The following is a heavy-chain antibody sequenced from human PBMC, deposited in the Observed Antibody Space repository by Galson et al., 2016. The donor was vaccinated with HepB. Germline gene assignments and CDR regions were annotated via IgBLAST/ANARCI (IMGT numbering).Heavy chain of an antibody. CDR3: ARGENDILTGPTFGFNY. J-gene: IGHJ4*02. D-gene: IGHD3-9*01. V-gene: IGHV1-69*13. CDR1: GGTFSRYA. CDR2: IIHVFGTA. Sequence: SVKVSCKASGGTFSRYAISWVRQAPGQGLEWMGGIIHVFGTAKYAQKFQGRVTITADESRSTAYMELNRLRSEDTAVYYCARGENDILTGPTFGFNYWGQGSLVTVSS.